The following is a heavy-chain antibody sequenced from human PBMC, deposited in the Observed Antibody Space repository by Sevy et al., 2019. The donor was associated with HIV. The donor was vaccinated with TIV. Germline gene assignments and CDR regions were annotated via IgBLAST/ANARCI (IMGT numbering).Heavy chain of an antibody. J-gene: IGHJ4*02. V-gene: IGHV4-59*12. Sequence: SETLSLTCSVSDDSINNYYWSWIRQPPGKGLEWIGYTSYSGTTNYSPSLKRRVDISVDTSIHQFSLKINSVTAADTAVYYCARLRWDVVDAPGATPGCYFDSWGQGILVTVSS. CDR1: DDSINNYY. D-gene: IGHD2-2*02. CDR2: TSYSGTT. CDR3: ARLRWDVVDAPGATPGCYFDS.